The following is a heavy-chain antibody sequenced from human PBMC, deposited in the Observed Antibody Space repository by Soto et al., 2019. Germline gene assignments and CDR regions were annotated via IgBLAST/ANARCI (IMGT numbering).Heavy chain of an antibody. CDR2: IYYSGST. Sequence: SETLSLTCTVSGGTISSGGYYWSWIRQHPGKGLEWIGYIYYSGSTYYNPSLKSRVTISVDTSKNQFSLKLSSVTAADTAVYYCARVFGFGGMDVWGQGTTVTVSS. D-gene: IGHD3-10*01. CDR1: GGTISSGGYY. V-gene: IGHV4-31*03. J-gene: IGHJ6*02. CDR3: ARVFGFGGMDV.